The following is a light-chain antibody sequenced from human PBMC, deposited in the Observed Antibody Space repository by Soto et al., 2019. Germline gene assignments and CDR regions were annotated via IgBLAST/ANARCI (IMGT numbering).Light chain of an antibody. CDR1: QSVSSN. V-gene: IGKV3-15*01. Sequence: EIVMTQSPATLSVSPGERATLSCRASQSVSSNLAWYQQKPGQAHRLLIYGAYTRATGIPARFSGSGSGTEFTLTISSLQSEDFAVYYCQQYNNWPPVTFGQGTKLEIK. CDR3: QQYNNWPPVT. J-gene: IGKJ2*01. CDR2: GAY.